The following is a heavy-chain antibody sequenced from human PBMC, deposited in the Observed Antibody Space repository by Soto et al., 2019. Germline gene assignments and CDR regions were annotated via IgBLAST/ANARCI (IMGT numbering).Heavy chain of an antibody. D-gene: IGHD5-12*01. CDR2: ISETADLI. CDR1: GFTFSDYE. CDR3: AKDIGWIGGYFDS. J-gene: IGHJ4*02. Sequence: EVQLVESGGGLVQPGGSLRLSCAASGFTFSDYEMNWVRQAPGKGLEWVSFISETADLIYYADSVKGRFIISRDNAKNSLYLQMNSLRAEDTAVYYCAKDIGWIGGYFDSWGQGTVVTVSS. V-gene: IGHV3-48*03.